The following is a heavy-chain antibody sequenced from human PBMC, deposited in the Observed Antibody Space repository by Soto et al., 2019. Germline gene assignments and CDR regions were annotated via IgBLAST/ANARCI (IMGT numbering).Heavy chain of an antibody. CDR1: GYTFTSYG. D-gene: IGHD3-10*01. V-gene: IGHV1-18*01. CDR2: ISAYNGNT. J-gene: IGHJ4*02. CDR3: ARVITMVRRVIIPGDY. Sequence: QVQLVQSGAEVRKPGASVKVSCKASGYTFTSYGISWVRQAPGQGLEWMGWISAYNGNTNYAQKLRGRVTISTDTSRSTPYMELRSMRSDDTAGYYCARVITMVRRVIIPGDYWGQGTLVTVSS.